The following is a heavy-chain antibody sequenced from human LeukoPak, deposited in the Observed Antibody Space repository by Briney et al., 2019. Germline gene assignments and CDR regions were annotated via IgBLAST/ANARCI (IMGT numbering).Heavy chain of an antibody. D-gene: IGHD3-10*01. CDR3: ARASLLWFGELWTL. J-gene: IGHJ4*02. CDR1: GGSISSGGYS. CDR2: IYHSGST. Sequence: SETLSLTCAVSGGSISSGGYSWSWIRQPPGKGLEWIGYIYHSGSTYYNPSLKSRVTISVDRSKNQFSLKLSSVTAADTAVYYCARASLLWFGELWTLWGQGTLVTVSS. V-gene: IGHV4-30-2*01.